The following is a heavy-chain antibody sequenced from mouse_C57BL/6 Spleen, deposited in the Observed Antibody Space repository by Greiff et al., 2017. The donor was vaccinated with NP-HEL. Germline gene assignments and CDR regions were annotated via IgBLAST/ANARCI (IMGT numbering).Heavy chain of an antibody. CDR3: ARYGISYYGSSLAY. CDR1: GYTFTSYW. D-gene: IGHD1-1*01. V-gene: IGHV1-72*01. J-gene: IGHJ3*01. Sequence: QVQLQQPGAELVKPGASVKLSCKASGYTFTSYWMHWVKQRPGRGLEWIGRIDPNSGGTKYNEKFKSKATLTVDKPSSTAYMQLSSLTSEDSAVYYCARYGISYYGSSLAYWGQGTLVTVSA. CDR2: IDPNSGGT.